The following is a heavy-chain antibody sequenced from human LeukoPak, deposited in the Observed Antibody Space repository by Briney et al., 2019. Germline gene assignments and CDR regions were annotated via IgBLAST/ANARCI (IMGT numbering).Heavy chain of an antibody. CDR2: INPSGGST. J-gene: IGHJ3*02. V-gene: IGHV1-46*01. Sequence: ASVKVSCKASGYTFTSYYMHWVRQAPGQGLEWMGIINPSGGSTSYAQKFQGRVTMTRDMSTSTVYMELSSLRSEDTAVYYCARRKTKSIAAADDAFDIWGQGTMVTVSS. CDR1: GYTFTSYY. D-gene: IGHD6-13*01. CDR3: ARRKTKSIAAADDAFDI.